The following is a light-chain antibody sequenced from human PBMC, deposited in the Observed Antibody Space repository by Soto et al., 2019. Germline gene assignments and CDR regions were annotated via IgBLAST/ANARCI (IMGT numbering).Light chain of an antibody. V-gene: IGKV3-20*01. CDR3: QQYGSSPPYT. CDR2: DSS. CDR1: QSVSNNY. J-gene: IGKJ2*01. Sequence: EVVLTQSPGTLSLSPGERATLSCRASQSVSNNYLAWYQQKPGQSPKLLIFDSSDRATGIPDRFSGSGSGTDVTLTISSLVPEDFSVYYCQQYGSSPPYTFGQGTKLEIK.